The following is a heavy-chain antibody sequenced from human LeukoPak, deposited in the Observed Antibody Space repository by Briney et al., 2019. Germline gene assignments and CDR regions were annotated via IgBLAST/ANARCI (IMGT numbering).Heavy chain of an antibody. J-gene: IGHJ4*02. V-gene: IGHV4-39*01. CDR3: ARSEVVAATLDY. CDR2: IYYSGST. D-gene: IGHD2-15*01. CDR1: GGSISSSSYY. Sequence: SETLSLTCTVSGGSISSSSYYWGWIRQPPGKGLEWIGSIYYSGSTYYNPSLKSRVTISVDTSKNQFSLKLSSVTAADTAVHYCARSEVVAATLDYWGQGTLVTVSS.